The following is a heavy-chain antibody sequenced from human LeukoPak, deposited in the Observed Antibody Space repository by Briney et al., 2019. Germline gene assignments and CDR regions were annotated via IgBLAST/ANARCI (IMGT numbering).Heavy chain of an antibody. CDR2: ISAYNGDT. D-gene: IGHD6-19*01. CDR1: GYTFTSYG. Sequence: GASVKVSCKASGYTFTSYGISWVRQAPGQGLEWMGWISAYNGDTNYAQKLQGRVTMTTDTSTSTAYMELRSLRSDDTAVYYCARVGASSGWYYYYGMDVWGQGTTVTVSS. V-gene: IGHV1-18*01. CDR3: ARVGASSGWYYYYGMDV. J-gene: IGHJ6*02.